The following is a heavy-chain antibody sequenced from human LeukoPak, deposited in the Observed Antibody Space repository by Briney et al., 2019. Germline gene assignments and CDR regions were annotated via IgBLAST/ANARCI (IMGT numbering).Heavy chain of an antibody. CDR2: IIPILGIA. Sequence: SVKVSCKASGGTFSSYAISWVRQAPGQGLEWMGRIIPILGIANYAQKFQGRVTITADKSTSTAYMELSSLRSEDTAVYYCAREEGVDQSWLVPGDFDYWGQGTLVTVSS. CDR1: GGTFSSYA. D-gene: IGHD6-19*01. J-gene: IGHJ4*02. V-gene: IGHV1-69*04. CDR3: AREEGVDQSWLVPGDFDY.